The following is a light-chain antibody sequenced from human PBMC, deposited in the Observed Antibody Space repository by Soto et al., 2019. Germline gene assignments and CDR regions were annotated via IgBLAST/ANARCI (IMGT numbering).Light chain of an antibody. CDR2: DAS. V-gene: IGKV3-20*01. CDR3: QQFSSYPLT. J-gene: IGKJ4*01. Sequence: EVVLTQSPGTLSLSPGERAILSCRASQSVSSSFLAWYQQKPGRTPRLLIYDASSRAAGIPDRFSGGGSGTDFTLTISRLEPEDFAVYYCQQFSSYPLTFGGGTKVDIK. CDR1: QSVSSSF.